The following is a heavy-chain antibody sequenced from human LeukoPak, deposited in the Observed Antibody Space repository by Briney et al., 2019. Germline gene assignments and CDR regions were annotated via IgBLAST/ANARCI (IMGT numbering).Heavy chain of an antibody. V-gene: IGHV3-21*01. CDR2: ISSSSSYI. D-gene: IGHD5-12*01. Sequence: GGSLRLSCAASGFTFSSYSMNWVRQAPGKGLEWVSSISSSSSYIYYADSVRGRFTISRDNAKNSLYLQMNSLRAEDTAVYYCARWATEEFDYWGQGTLVTVSS. CDR1: GFTFSSYS. J-gene: IGHJ4*02. CDR3: ARWATEEFDY.